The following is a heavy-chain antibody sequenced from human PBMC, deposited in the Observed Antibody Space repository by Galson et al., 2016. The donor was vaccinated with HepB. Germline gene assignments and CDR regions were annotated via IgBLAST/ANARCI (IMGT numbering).Heavy chain of an antibody. CDR1: GGIFRNYH. D-gene: IGHD2-15*01. J-gene: IGHJ6*02. Sequence: SVKVSCKASGGIFRNYHISWVRQAPGQGLEWMGAILPLFGRADYAEKFQGRVTISADESTRTVYLGLSRLTYEDTAVYYCARASPSRILDVWGQGTTVTVSS. V-gene: IGHV1-69*13. CDR2: ILPLFGRA. CDR3: ARASPSRILDV.